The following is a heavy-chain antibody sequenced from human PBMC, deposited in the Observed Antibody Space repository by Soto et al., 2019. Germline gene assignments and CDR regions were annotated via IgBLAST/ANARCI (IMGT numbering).Heavy chain of an antibody. V-gene: IGHV3-23*01. CDR3: AKDLWYSSGPQFDY. CDR2: ISGSGGST. Sequence: GGSLRLSCAASGFTFSSYAMSWVRQAPGKGLEWVSAISGSGGSTYYADSVKGRFTISRDNSKNTLYLQMNSLRAEDKAVYYCAKDLWYSSGPQFDYWGQGTLVTVSS. CDR1: GFTFSSYA. D-gene: IGHD6-19*01. J-gene: IGHJ4*02.